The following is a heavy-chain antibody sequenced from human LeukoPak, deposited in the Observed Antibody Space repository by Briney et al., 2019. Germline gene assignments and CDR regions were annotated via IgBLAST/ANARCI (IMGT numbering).Heavy chain of an antibody. J-gene: IGHJ4*02. CDR3: ARGGPDYYDSSGYYYDY. Sequence: ARGSLRLSCAASGFTFSSYSMNWVRQAPGKGLEWVSSISSSSSYIYEADSVKGRFTISRDNAKNSLYLQMNSLRAEDTAVYYCARGGPDYYDSSGYYYDYWGQGTLVTVSS. V-gene: IGHV3-21*01. CDR2: ISSSSSYI. D-gene: IGHD3-22*01. CDR1: GFTFSSYS.